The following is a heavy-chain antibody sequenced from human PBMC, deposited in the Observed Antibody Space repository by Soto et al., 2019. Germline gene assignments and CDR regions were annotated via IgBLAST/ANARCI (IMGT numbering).Heavy chain of an antibody. CDR2: ISYDGSNK. V-gene: IGHV3-30-3*01. J-gene: IGHJ4*02. Sequence: QVQLVESGGGVVQPGRSLRLSCAAYGFTFSSYAMHWVRQAPGKGLEWVAVISYDGSNKYYADSVKGRFTISRDNSKNTLYLQMNSLRAEDTAVYYCARDRRTDYWGQGTLVTVSS. CDR3: ARDRRTDY. CDR1: GFTFSSYA.